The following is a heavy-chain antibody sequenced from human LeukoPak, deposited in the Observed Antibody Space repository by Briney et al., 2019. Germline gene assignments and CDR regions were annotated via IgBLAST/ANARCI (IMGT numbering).Heavy chain of an antibody. J-gene: IGHJ4*02. CDR2: IIPIFGTA. D-gene: IGHD3-10*01. CDR1: GGTFSSYA. Sequence: SVKVSCKASGGTFSSYAISWVRQAPGQGLEWMGGIIPIFGTANYAQKFQGRVTITTDESTSTAYMELSSLRSEDTAVYYCSRGIIGGHDFDYWGQGTLVTVSS. V-gene: IGHV1-69*05. CDR3: SRGIIGGHDFDY.